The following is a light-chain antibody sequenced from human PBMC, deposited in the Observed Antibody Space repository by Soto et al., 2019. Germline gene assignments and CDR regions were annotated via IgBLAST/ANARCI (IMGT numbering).Light chain of an antibody. CDR1: QSISSW. V-gene: IGKV1-5*01. CDR3: QQYNSSYT. Sequence: DIQMTQSPSTLSASVGDRVTITCRASQSISSWLAWYQQKPGEAPKLLIYDASSLESGVPSRFSGSGSGTEFTLTISSLQPDDFATYYCQQYNSSYTFGQGTKLEIK. CDR2: DAS. J-gene: IGKJ2*01.